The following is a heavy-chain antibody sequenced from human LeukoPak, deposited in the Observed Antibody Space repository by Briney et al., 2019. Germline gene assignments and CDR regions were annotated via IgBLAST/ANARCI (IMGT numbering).Heavy chain of an antibody. CDR2: ISYDGSNK. CDR1: GFTFSSYS. V-gene: IGHV3-30*03. D-gene: IGHD4-17*01. Sequence: GGSLRLSCAASGFTFSSYSMHWVRQAPCKGLEWVAVISYDGSNKYFADSVKGRFTISRDNSKNTLYLQMNSLRAEDTAVYYCARYGRSTVTTLVCDYFDYWGQGTLVTVSS. J-gene: IGHJ4*02. CDR3: ARYGRSTVTTLVCDYFDY.